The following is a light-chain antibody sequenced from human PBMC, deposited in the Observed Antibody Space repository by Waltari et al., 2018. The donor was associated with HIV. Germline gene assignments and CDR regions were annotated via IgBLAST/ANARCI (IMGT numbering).Light chain of an antibody. V-gene: IGLV3-21*02. CDR1: NIGSKS. Sequence: SYVLTQPPSVSVAPGQTARVTCGGNNIGSKSVHWYQVKSGQAPVLVVYDDSDRPSGIPERFSGSNSGNTATLTISRVEAGDEADYYCQVWDTGGDHPEWVFGGGTKLTVL. J-gene: IGLJ3*02. CDR3: QVWDTGGDHPEWV. CDR2: DDS.